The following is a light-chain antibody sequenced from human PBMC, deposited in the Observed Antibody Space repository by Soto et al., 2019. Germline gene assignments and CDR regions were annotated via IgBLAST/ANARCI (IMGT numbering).Light chain of an antibody. CDR3: AAWDDSLNGRV. Sequence: QSVLTQPPSASGTPGQRVTISCSGSSSNIGSNTVNWYQQLPGTAPKLLIYSNNQRPSGVPDRFSGSKSGTSASLAISGLQSEDEADYYCAAWDDSLNGRVFGGGTKL. CDR1: SSNIGSNT. J-gene: IGLJ2*01. CDR2: SNN. V-gene: IGLV1-44*01.